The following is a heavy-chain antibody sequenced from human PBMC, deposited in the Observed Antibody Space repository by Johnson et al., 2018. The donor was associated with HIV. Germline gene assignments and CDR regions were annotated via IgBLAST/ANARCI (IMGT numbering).Heavy chain of an antibody. J-gene: IGHJ3*01. D-gene: IGHD3-10*01. CDR1: GFTFDEYG. Sequence: QVQLVESGGGVVQPGGSLRLSCAASGFTFDEYGMHWVRQAPGKGLEWVAVISYDGSNKYYADSVKGRFTISRDNSKNTLYLQMNSLRAEDTAIYYCAKDRQPANYGAFDVWGQVKMGTVSS. CDR2: ISYDGSNK. CDR3: AKDRQPANYGAFDV. V-gene: IGHV3-30*18.